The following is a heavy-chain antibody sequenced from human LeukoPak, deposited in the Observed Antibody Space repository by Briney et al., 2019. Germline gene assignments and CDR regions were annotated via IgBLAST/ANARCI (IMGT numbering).Heavy chain of an antibody. D-gene: IGHD3-10*01. CDR1: GFTVSSNY. CDR3: AKDDESITLFRGVFDY. Sequence: GGSLRLSCAASGFTVSSNYMSWVRQAPGNGLVWVSVIYSGGSTYYADSVKGRFTISRDNSKNTLYLQMNSLRAEDTAVYYCAKDDESITLFRGVFDYWGQGTLVTVSS. J-gene: IGHJ4*02. V-gene: IGHV3-53*01. CDR2: IYSGGST.